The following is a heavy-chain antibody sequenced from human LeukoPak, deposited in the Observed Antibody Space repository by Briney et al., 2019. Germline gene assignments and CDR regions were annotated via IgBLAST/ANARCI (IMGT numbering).Heavy chain of an antibody. D-gene: IGHD4-17*01. CDR2: ISGSGGST. J-gene: IGHJ4*02. Sequence: GGSLRLSCAASGFTFSSYAMSWVRQAPGKGLEWVSAISGSGGSTYYADSVKGRFTISRDNSKNTLYLQMNSLTAEDTAVYYCARDGGDYGRDYWGQGTLVTVSS. V-gene: IGHV3-23*01. CDR3: ARDGGDYGRDY. CDR1: GFTFSSYA.